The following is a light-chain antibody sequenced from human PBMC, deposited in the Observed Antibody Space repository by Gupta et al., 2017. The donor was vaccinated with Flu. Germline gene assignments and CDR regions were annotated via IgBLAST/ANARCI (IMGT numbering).Light chain of an antibody. Sequence: ATINYRVSQSVLYSPSNKNYLAWYQQKPGQRPKLLIYYASTWQTGVPARFSGSGSGTHFTLTISSLQAEDVATYYCQQYQSYPLTFGPGTPLEIK. J-gene: IGKJ5*01. V-gene: IGKV4-1*01. CDR2: YAS. CDR1: QSVLYSPSNKNY. CDR3: QQYQSYPLT.